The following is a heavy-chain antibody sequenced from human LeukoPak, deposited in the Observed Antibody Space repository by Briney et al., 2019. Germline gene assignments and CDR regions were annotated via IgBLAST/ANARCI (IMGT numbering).Heavy chain of an antibody. J-gene: IGHJ4*02. CDR1: GFSFSNFA. Sequence: GGSPRLSCAASGFSFSNFAIHGVRQAPGKGLEGLAVISHDGATKHYADSVKGRFTISRDNSNNSLSLQMNSLSAEDTAVYYCARARGRWHLLPLDFWGQGTLVTVSS. D-gene: IGHD3-16*01. V-gene: IGHV3-30*04. CDR2: ISHDGATK. CDR3: ARARGRWHLLPLDF.